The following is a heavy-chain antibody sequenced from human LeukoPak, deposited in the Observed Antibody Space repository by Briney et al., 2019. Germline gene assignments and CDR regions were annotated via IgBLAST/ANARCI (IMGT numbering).Heavy chain of an antibody. CDR3: ARPRPYYDILTGYWENYYGMDV. D-gene: IGHD3-9*01. CDR1: GYTFTSYG. J-gene: IGHJ6*02. V-gene: IGHV1-18*01. Sequence: ASVKVSCKASGYTFTSYGISWVRQAPGQGLEWMGWISAYNGNTNYAQKLQGRVTMTTDTSTSTAYVELRSLRSDDTAVYYCARPRPYYDILTGYWENYYGMDVWGQGTTVTVSS. CDR2: ISAYNGNT.